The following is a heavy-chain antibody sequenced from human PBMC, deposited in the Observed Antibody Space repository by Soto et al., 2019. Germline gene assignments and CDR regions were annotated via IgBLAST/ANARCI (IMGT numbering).Heavy chain of an antibody. J-gene: IGHJ5*02. CDR2: INTYNGNT. D-gene: IGHD3-10*01. CDR1: GYTFTNYG. CDR3: ARGVGSGTYYNQYNWFDP. Sequence: GASVKVSCKASGYTFTNYGIRSVRQAPGQGLEWMGWINTYNGNTNHAQKLQGRVTMTTDTSTSTAYMELRSLRSDDTAVYYCARGVGSGTYYNQYNWFDPWGQGTLVTVSS. V-gene: IGHV1-18*01.